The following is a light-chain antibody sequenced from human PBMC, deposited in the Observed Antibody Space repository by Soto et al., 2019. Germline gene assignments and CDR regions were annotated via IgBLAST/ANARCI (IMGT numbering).Light chain of an antibody. J-gene: IGLJ3*02. CDR2: SNN. CDR1: SSNIGSNT. CDR3: AAWEASLNGWV. Sequence: QSVLTQPPSASGTPGQRVTISCSGSSSNIGSNTVNWYQQLPGTAPKLLIYSNNQRPSGVPDRFSGSKSGPSASLAISGLQCEDEADYYCAAWEASLNGWVFGGGTKLTVL. V-gene: IGLV1-44*01.